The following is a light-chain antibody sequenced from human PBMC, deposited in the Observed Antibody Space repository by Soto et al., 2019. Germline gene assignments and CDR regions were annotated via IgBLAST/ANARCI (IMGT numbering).Light chain of an antibody. CDR2: KAS. CDR3: QQYGSSPPYT. Sequence: DIQMTQSPSTLSASVGDRVTITCRASQSISSWLAWYQQKPGKAPKLLIYKASSLESGVPSRFSGSGSGTDFTLTISSLEPEDFAVYYCQQYGSSPPYTFGQGTKLEIK. J-gene: IGKJ2*01. CDR1: QSISSW. V-gene: IGKV1-5*03.